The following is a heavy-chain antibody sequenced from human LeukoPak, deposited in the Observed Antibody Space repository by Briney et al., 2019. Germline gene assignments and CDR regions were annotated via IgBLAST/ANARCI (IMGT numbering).Heavy chain of an antibody. CDR2: VDPEDGET. CDR1: GGTFSSYA. J-gene: IGHJ4*02. V-gene: IGHV1-69-2*01. Sequence: GSSVKVSCKASGGTFSSYAISWVRQAPGKGLEWMGLVDPEDGETIYAEKFQGRVTITADTSTDTAYMELSSLRSEDTAVYYCATGAPIQLGYYFDYWGQGTLVTVSS. D-gene: IGHD5-18*01. CDR3: ATGAPIQLGYYFDY.